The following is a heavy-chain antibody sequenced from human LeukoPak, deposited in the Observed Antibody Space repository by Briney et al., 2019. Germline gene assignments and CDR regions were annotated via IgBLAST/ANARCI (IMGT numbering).Heavy chain of an antibody. Sequence: GGSLRLSCAASGFTFSSYSMNWVRQAPGKGLEWVSSISSSSSYIYYADSVKGRFTISRDNAKNSLYLQMNSLRAEDTAVYYCATLDSSGYHYFDYRGQGTLVTVSS. J-gene: IGHJ4*02. CDR3: ATLDSSGYHYFDY. D-gene: IGHD3-22*01. CDR2: ISSSSSYI. CDR1: GFTFSSYS. V-gene: IGHV3-21*01.